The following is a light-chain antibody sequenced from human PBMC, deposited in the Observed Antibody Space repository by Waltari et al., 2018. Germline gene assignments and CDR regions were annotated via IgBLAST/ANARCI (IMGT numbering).Light chain of an antibody. CDR1: SSSIGSHT. J-gene: IGLJ3*02. CDR3: ATWDDSRNGRV. Sequence: QSVLTPPPSASGTPGHRVTISCSGSSSSIGSHTVASYDQFPGRAPRLLIYSNNERPSGVPDRFSGSKSGSSASLTISGLHFGDEADYYCATWDDSRNGRVFGGGTKLTVL. CDR2: SNN. V-gene: IGLV1-44*01.